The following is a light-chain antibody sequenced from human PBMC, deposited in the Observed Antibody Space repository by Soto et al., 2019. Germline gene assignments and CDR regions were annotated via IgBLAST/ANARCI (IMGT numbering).Light chain of an antibody. V-gene: IGKV3-11*01. CDR1: QSVTNN. CDR2: GVS. J-gene: IGKJ5*01. Sequence: EIVLTQSPGTLSLSPGERATLSCRASQSVTNNQLAWFRQKPGQAPRLLIWGVSNRATGIPARFSGSGSGTDFTLTISSLEPEDFAVYYCQQRNSWPPTFTFGQGTRLEIK. CDR3: QQRNSWPPTFT.